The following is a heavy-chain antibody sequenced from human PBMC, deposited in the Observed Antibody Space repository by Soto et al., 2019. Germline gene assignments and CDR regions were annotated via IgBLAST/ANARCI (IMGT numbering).Heavy chain of an antibody. D-gene: IGHD1-26*01. CDR3: ARNSYSGSWGN. V-gene: IGHV1-69*02. J-gene: IGHJ4*02. CDR1: GGTFSSYT. Sequence: QVQLVQSGAEVKKPGSSVKVSCKASGGTFSSYTISWVRQAPGQGLEWMGRIIPILGIANYAQKFQGRVTITADKSTSTAYMEVSSLRSEDTAVYYCARNSYSGSWGNWGQGTLVTVSS. CDR2: IIPILGIA.